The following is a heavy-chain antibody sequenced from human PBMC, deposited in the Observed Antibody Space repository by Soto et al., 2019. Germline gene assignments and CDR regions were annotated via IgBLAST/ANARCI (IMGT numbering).Heavy chain of an antibody. D-gene: IGHD2-8*01. CDR2: ISWNSRSI. J-gene: IGHJ3*02. V-gene: IGHV3-9*01. CDR1: GFTFDDYA. Sequence: EVQLVESGGGLVQPGTSLRLSCAASGFTFDDYAMHWVRQAPGKGLEWVSGISWNSRSIGYADSVRGRFTISRDNAKNSLYLQMNSLREEDTALYYCAQDLAVSGTKAPLDGVFDIWGRGTMVTVSS. CDR3: AQDLAVSGTKAPLDGVFDI.